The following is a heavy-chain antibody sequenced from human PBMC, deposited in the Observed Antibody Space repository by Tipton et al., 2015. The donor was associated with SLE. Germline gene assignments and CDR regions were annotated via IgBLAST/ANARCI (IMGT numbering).Heavy chain of an antibody. J-gene: IGHJ6*02. D-gene: IGHD2-8*02. CDR1: GFVLNTYW. Sequence: SLRLSCAASGFVLNTYWMSWVRQAPGKGLEWVADITDDGSREFYADSVKGRFTISRDIAKNSLYLQMNSLRAEDTAVYYCTGGVPYYGMDVWGQGTTVTVSS. V-gene: IGHV3-7*01. CDR3: TGGVPYYGMDV. CDR2: ITDDGSRE.